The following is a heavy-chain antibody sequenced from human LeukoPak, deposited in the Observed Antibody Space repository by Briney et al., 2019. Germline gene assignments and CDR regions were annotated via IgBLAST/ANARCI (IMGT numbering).Heavy chain of an antibody. CDR3: ARSYRRGAITMLRGVANRGAFDI. CDR1: GFTLSSYE. D-gene: IGHD3-10*01. V-gene: IGHV3-23*01. Sequence: GGSLRLSCTVSGFTLSSYEMSWIRQAPGKGLEWVSSIDYSGGSSYYADSVKGRFTISRDDSKNTLYLQMNSLRAADTAVYYCARSYRRGAITMLRGVANRGAFDIWGQGTMVTVSS. CDR2: IDYSGGSS. J-gene: IGHJ3*02.